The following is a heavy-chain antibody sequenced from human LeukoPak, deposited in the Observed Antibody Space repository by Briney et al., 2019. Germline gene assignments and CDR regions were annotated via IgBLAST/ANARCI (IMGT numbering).Heavy chain of an antibody. D-gene: IGHD3-22*01. CDR3: ARAAGKSAYYDSSSFDY. J-gene: IGHJ4*02. CDR2: ISYDGSNK. CDR1: GFTFSSYA. Sequence: GRSLRLSCAASGFTFSSYAIHWVRQAPGKGLEGVAVISYDGSNKYYADSVKGRFTISRDNFKNTLYLQMNSLRAEDTAVYYCARAAGKSAYYDSSSFDYWGQGTLVTVSS. V-gene: IGHV3-30*04.